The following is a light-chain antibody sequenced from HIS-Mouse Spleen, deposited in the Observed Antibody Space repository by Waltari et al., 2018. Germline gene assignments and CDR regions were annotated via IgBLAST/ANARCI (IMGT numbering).Light chain of an antibody. CDR1: NLGSES. J-gene: IGLJ2*01. V-gene: IGLV3-21*03. CDR3: QVWDSSSDHVV. Sequence: SYVLTQPPSVSVAPGKTARITCGGNNLGSESVHGYQHKPGQAPVLVVYADSDRPSGIPERFSGSNSGNTATLTISRVEAGDEADYYCQVWDSSSDHVVFGGGTKLTVL. CDR2: ADS.